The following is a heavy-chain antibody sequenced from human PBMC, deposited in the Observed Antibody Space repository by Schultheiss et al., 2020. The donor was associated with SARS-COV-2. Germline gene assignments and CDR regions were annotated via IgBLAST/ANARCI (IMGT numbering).Heavy chain of an antibody. D-gene: IGHD3-22*01. CDR2: IKQDGSEK. J-gene: IGHJ3*02. CDR1: GFTFSSYW. CDR3: ARAPYYYDSSGYWGAFDI. V-gene: IGHV3-7*01. Sequence: GGSLRLSCADSGFTFSSYWMSWVRQAPGKGLEWVANIKQDGSEKYYVDSVKGRFTISRDNAKNSQYLQMNSLRAEDTAVYYCARAPYYYDSSGYWGAFDIWGQGTMVTVSS.